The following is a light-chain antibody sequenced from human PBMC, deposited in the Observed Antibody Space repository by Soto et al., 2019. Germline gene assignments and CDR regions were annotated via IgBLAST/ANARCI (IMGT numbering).Light chain of an antibody. Sequence: QLVLTQSSSASASLGTSVKLTCTLSSGHSSYIIAWHQQQPGKAPRYLMKLEGSGSYNKGSGVPDRYSGSSSGADRYLTVSNLQFEDEADYYCETCDRDTHTVLGGGTKLTVL. CDR1: SGHSSYI. V-gene: IGLV4-60*02. CDR3: ETCDRDTHTV. CDR2: LEGSGSY. J-gene: IGLJ3*02.